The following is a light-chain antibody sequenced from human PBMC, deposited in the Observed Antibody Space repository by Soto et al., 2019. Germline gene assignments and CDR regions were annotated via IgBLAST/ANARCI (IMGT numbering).Light chain of an antibody. J-gene: IGKJ1*01. CDR1: QSISIW. V-gene: IGKV1-5*01. Sequence: DIQMTQYPSTLSASVGDGVTITCRARQSISIWLAWYQQKPGKAPKLLIYDASILESGVPSRFSGSGSGTEFTLTISSLQPDDFATYYCQQYNSYRTFGQGTKVDIK. CDR2: DAS. CDR3: QQYNSYRT.